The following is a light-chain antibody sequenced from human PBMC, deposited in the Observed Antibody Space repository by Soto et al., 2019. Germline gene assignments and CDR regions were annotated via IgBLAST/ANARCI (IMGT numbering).Light chain of an antibody. Sequence: QSVLTQPASVSGSPGQSITISCTGTSSDFGDYNYVSWYQQRPGKAPKLMIYDVSNRPSGVSNRFSGSKSGSTASLTISGLQVEDETKYYGSSYGSSSTIYVFGTGTKVTV. J-gene: IGLJ1*01. CDR3: SSYGSSSTIYV. CDR2: DVS. V-gene: IGLV2-14*01. CDR1: SSDFGDYNY.